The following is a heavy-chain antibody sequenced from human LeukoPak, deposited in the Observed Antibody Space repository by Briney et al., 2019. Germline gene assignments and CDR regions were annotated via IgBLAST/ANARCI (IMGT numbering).Heavy chain of an antibody. D-gene: IGHD2-2*01. J-gene: IGHJ4*02. CDR1: GGTFSSYA. Sequence: GASVKVSCKASGGTFSSYAISWVRHAPGQWLEWMGRIIPILGIANYAQKFQGRVTITADKSTSTAYMELSSLRSEDTAVYYCAGSTTRDLDYWSQGTLVTVSS. V-gene: IGHV1-69*04. CDR3: AGSTTRDLDY. CDR2: IIPILGIA.